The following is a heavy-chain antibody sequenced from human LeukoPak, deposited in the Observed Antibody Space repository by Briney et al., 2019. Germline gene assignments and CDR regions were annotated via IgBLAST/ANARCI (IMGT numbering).Heavy chain of an antibody. CDR1: GYTFTSFY. CDR2: INPSGGST. D-gene: IGHD3-10*01. CDR3: ARGRDVTLQSFDH. V-gene: IGHV1-46*01. Sequence: ASGKVAWKASGYTFTSFYMHWVRQAPGQGLGWMGIINPSGGSTSYGQKFEGRVTMTRDMSTSTVYMQLSSLRSEDTAVYYCARGRDVTLQSFDHWGQATLVTASS. J-gene: IGHJ4*02.